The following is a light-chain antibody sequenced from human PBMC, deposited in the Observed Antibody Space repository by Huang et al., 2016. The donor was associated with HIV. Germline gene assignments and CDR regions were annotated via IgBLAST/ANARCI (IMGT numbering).Light chain of an antibody. CDR3: QQSFSVPRT. J-gene: IGKJ1*01. V-gene: IGKV1-39*01. CDR2: TVS. Sequence: DIQMTQSPPSLSASVGDRVTFTCRADQNITKSLNWYQQKPGKAPKLLIYTVSTLERGVPSRFSGNGSGSRFTLNIGNLQPEDFATYYCQQSFSVPRTFG. CDR1: QNITKS.